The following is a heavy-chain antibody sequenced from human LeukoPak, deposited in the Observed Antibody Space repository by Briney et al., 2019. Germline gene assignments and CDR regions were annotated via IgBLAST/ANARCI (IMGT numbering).Heavy chain of an antibody. J-gene: IGHJ4*02. D-gene: IGHD5-24*01. CDR2: IYYSGST. Sequence: SETLSLTCTVSGGSISSYYWSWIRQPPGKGLEWIGYIYYSGSTIYNPSLKSRVTISVDTSKNQFSLKLSSVTAADTAVYYCARDLRRDGYKYYFDYWGQGTLVTVSS. CDR3: ARDLRRDGYKYYFDY. CDR1: GGSISSYY. V-gene: IGHV4-59*01.